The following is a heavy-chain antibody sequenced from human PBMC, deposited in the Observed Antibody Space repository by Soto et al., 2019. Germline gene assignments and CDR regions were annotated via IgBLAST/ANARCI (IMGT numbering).Heavy chain of an antibody. V-gene: IGHV3-74*01. CDR1: GFIFSEYW. D-gene: IGHD2-8*01. CDR2: ISSDGSST. J-gene: IGHJ4*02. CDR3: SRGGPGVPMYYSDY. Sequence: ELQLVESGGDIVQPGGSLRLSCAASGFIFSEYWMHWVRQAPGKGLVWVSRISSDGSSTHYADSVKGRFTISRDNSKNTFELHMNSLAAEDTGVFYCSRGGPGVPMYYSDYWGQGTLVTVSS.